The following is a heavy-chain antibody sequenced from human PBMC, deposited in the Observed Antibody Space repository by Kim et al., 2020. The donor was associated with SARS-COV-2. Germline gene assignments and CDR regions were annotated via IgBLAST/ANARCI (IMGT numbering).Heavy chain of an antibody. CDR1: GGSFSGYY. D-gene: IGHD6-13*01. CDR3: ASGVYGSSWYAVSWFDP. Sequence: SETLSLTCAVYGGSFSGYYWSWIRQPPGKGLEWIGEINHSGSTNYNPSLKSRVTISVDTSKNQFSLKLSSVTAADTAVYYCASGVYGSSWYAVSWFDPWGQGTLVTVSS. V-gene: IGHV4-34*01. CDR2: INHSGST. J-gene: IGHJ5*02.